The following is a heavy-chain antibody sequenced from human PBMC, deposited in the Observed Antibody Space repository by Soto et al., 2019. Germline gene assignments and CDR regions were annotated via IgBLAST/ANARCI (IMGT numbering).Heavy chain of an antibody. Sequence: RLSWRAAGCTCINYVRHWIRQTPGKGLEWVADISYDGSNKYYADSVKGRFTISRDNSKNTLYLQMNSLRAEDTAVYYCARERSLVTWLYYNSGMDFWGQGTTVPVSS. J-gene: IGHJ6*02. V-gene: IGHV3-30-3*01. CDR1: GCTCINYV. CDR2: ISYDGSNK. D-gene: IGHD2-21*02. CDR3: ARERSLVTWLYYNSGMDF.